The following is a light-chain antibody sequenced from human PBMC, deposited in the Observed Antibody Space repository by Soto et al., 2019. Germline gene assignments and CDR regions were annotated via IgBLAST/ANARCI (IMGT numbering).Light chain of an antibody. CDR2: NNN. Sequence: QSVLTQTPSAPGTPGQTVTISCSGSRSNIGNNAVSWYQQFPGTAPKLLIYNNNQRPSGVPDRFSGSKSGTSASLAISGLQSEDEADYYCATWDDSLNARGVFGGGTKLTVL. CDR3: ATWDDSLNARGV. V-gene: IGLV1-44*01. CDR1: RSNIGNNA. J-gene: IGLJ3*02.